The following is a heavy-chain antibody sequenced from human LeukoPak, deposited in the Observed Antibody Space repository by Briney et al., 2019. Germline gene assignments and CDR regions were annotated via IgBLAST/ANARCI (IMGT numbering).Heavy chain of an antibody. Sequence: GGSLRLSCAASGITFSRFWMSWVRQAPGKGLQWVANVNQDGSEKHYVDSVKGRFTISRDNAENSLYLQMNSLRAEDTAVYYCARAESGYYDSCISDWGQGALVTVSS. CDR3: ARAESGYYDSCISD. V-gene: IGHV3-7*01. J-gene: IGHJ4*02. CDR2: VNQDGSEK. D-gene: IGHD3-22*01. CDR1: GITFSRFW.